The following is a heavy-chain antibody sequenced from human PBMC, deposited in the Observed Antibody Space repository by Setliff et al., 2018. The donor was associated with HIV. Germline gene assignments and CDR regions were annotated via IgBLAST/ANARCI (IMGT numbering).Heavy chain of an antibody. V-gene: IGHV4-4*09. CDR1: GASMNNYY. CDR3: ARQGGYLSPLGS. D-gene: IGHD6-13*01. J-gene: IGHJ5*02. CDR2: IYAGGNT. Sequence: SENLSLTCSVSGASMNNYYWTWVRQSPGEGLEWLGYIYAGGNTNYNPSLKSRITVSLDASQNQFSLKLKSVTAADTAIYFCARQGGYLSPLGSWGQGMLVTVSS.